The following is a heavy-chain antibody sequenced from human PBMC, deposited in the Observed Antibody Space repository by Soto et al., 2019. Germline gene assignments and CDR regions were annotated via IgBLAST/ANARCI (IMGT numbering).Heavy chain of an antibody. J-gene: IGHJ4*02. CDR2: INTGSGYT. CDR3: ARDRVYTGGSDADY. D-gene: IGHD2-8*02. CDR1: GYTFGNYV. Sequence: QVHLVQSGAEVKKPGSSGGVSCRTPGYTFGNYVISGVRQAPGQGLEWMGWINTGSGYTNYAHDRVTMTKDASTYTAYLEVTSLRSDDTAIYYCARDRVYTGGSDADYWGQGTLVTVSS. V-gene: IGHV1-18*01.